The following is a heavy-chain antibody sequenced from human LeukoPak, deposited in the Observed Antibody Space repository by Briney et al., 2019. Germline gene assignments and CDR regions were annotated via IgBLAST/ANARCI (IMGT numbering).Heavy chain of an antibody. CDR1: GGSISSYY. Sequence: SETLSRTCTVSGGSISSYYWSWIRQPPGKGLEWIGYIYYSGSTNYNPSLKSRVTISVDTSKNQFSLKLSSVTAADTAVYYCARKEYSSGWCFDYWGQGTLVTVSS. CDR3: ARKEYSSGWCFDY. J-gene: IGHJ4*02. CDR2: IYYSGST. D-gene: IGHD6-19*01. V-gene: IGHV4-59*01.